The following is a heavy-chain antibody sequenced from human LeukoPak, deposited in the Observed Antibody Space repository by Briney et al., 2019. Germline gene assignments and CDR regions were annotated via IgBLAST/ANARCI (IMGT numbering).Heavy chain of an antibody. D-gene: IGHD3-9*01. V-gene: IGHV4-39*07. CDR2: IYYSGST. CDR3: ASHNYGILNGFDY. Sequence: SETLSLTCTVSGGSISSSSYYWGWIRQPPGKGLEWIGSIYYSGSTYYNPSLKSRVTISVDTSKNQFSLKLSSVTAADTAVYYCASHNYGILNGFDYWGQGTLVTVSS. J-gene: IGHJ4*02. CDR1: GGSISSSSYY.